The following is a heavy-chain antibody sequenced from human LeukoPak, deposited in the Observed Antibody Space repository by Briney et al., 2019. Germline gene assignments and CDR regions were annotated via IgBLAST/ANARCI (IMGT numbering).Heavy chain of an antibody. J-gene: IGHJ4*02. Sequence: SETLSLTCTVSGGSISSSSYYWGWIRQPPGKGLEWIGSIYYSGSTYYNPSLKSRVTISVDTSKNQFSLKLSSVTAADTAVYYCARCGGSGYPDYWGQGTLVTVSS. CDR2: IYYSGST. V-gene: IGHV4-39*01. CDR1: GGSISSSSYY. CDR3: ARCGGSGYPDY. D-gene: IGHD3-22*01.